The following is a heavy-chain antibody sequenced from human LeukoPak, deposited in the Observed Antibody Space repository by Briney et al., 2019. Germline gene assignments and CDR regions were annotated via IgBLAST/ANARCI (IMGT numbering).Heavy chain of an antibody. V-gene: IGHV4-39*07. CDR2: IYHSGST. Sequence: SETLSLTCTVSGGSISSSSYYWGWIRQPPGKGLEWIGSIYHSGSTYYNPSLKSRVTISVDTSKNQFSLKLSSVTAADTAVYYCASLRDDYGDYWGQGTLVTVSS. CDR1: GGSISSSSYY. CDR3: ASLRDDYGDY. J-gene: IGHJ4*02.